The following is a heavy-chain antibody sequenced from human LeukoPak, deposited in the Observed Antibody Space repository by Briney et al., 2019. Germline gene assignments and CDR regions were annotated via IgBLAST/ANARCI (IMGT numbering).Heavy chain of an antibody. Sequence: GGSLRLSCAASGFTFSSYAMSWVRQAPGKGLEWVSAISGSGGSTYYADSVKGRFTISRDNSKNTLYLQMNSLRAEDTAVYYCAKLELSSYYYYYGMDVWGQGTTVTVSS. V-gene: IGHV3-23*01. D-gene: IGHD1-26*01. CDR1: GFTFSSYA. CDR2: ISGSGGST. CDR3: AKLELSSYYYYYGMDV. J-gene: IGHJ6*02.